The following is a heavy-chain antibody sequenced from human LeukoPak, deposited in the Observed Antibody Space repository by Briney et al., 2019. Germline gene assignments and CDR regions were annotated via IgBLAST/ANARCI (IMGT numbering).Heavy chain of an antibody. CDR3: ARDSAGNDY. CDR1: GFTFSTYW. J-gene: IGHJ4*02. Sequence: GGSLRLSCAASGFTFSTYWMSWVRQAPGKGLEWVANIKQDGSEKYYVDSVKGRFTISRDNAKNSLYLQMSSLRAEDTAMYYCARDSAGNDYWGQGTLVTVSS. CDR2: IKQDGSEK. V-gene: IGHV3-7*01. D-gene: IGHD6-13*01.